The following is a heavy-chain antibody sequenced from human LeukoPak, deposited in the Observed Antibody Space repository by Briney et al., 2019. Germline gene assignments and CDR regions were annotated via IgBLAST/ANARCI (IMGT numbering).Heavy chain of an antibody. CDR2: INPNSGGT. J-gene: IGHJ4*02. CDR1: GYTFSGYY. CDR3: ARDDWNDSQGIDY. Sequence: GASVKVSCKTSGYTFSGYYMHWVRQAPGQGLEWMGWINPNSGGTNYAQKFQGRVTMTRDTSISTAYMELSRLRSDDTAVYYCARDDWNDSQGIDYWGQGTLVTVSS. D-gene: IGHD1-1*01. V-gene: IGHV1-2*02.